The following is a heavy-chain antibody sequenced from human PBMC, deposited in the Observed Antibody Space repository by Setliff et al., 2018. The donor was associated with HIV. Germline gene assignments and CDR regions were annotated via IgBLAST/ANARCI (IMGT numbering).Heavy chain of an antibody. CDR3: ARQGNPYYFDY. J-gene: IGHJ4*02. CDR2: IIPIVGTA. Sequence: GASVKVSCKASGGPFSTYAITWVRQAPGQGLEWMGGIIPIVGTANYAQKFQGRVTITADEFTSTAYMELSSLRSEDTAVYYCARQGNPYYFDYWGQGTLVTVSS. D-gene: IGHD4-4*01. V-gene: IGHV1-69*13. CDR1: GGPFSTYA.